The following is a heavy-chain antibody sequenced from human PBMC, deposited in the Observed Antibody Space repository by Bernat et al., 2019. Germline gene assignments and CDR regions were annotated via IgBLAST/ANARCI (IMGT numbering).Heavy chain of an antibody. J-gene: IGHJ4*02. CDR3: AKDRVGWELLPFDY. CDR1: GFTFSSYA. V-gene: IGHV3-23*01. Sequence: EVQLLESGGGLVQPGGSLRLSCAASGFTFSSYAMSWVRQAPGKGLEWVSAISGSGGSTYYADSVKGRFTIARDNSKNTLYLKMNSLRAEDTAVYYCAKDRVGWELLPFDYWGQGTLVTVSS. D-gene: IGHD1-26*01. CDR2: ISGSGGST.